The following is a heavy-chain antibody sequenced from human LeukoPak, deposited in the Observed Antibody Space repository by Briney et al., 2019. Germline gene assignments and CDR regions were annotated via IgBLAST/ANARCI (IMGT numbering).Heavy chain of an antibody. CDR3: ATTTRSSSWDY. CDR1: GFSFSNYW. D-gene: IGHD2-2*01. Sequence: GGSLRLSCAGSGFSFSNYWMSWVRQAPGKGLEGVANVRPDGSKTQYVDSMKGRFTVSRDNSENSLYLRMSSLRAEDTAVYYCATTTRSSSWDYWGQGTLVTVSS. V-gene: IGHV3-7*01. J-gene: IGHJ4*02. CDR2: VRPDGSKT.